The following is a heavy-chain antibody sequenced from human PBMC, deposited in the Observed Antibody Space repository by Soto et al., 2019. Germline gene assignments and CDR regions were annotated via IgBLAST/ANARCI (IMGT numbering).Heavy chain of an antibody. Sequence: ASVKVSCKASGYSFTDYHIHWVRQAPGQGLEWLGRINPQSGGTSTAQKFPGWVTMTTDTSISTASMELTRLTSDDTAIYYCARGDSTDCSNGVCSFFYNHDMDVWGQGTTVTVSS. CDR1: GYSFTDYH. CDR2: INPQSGGT. CDR3: ARGDSTDCSNGVCSFFYNHDMDV. J-gene: IGHJ6*02. D-gene: IGHD2-8*01. V-gene: IGHV1-2*04.